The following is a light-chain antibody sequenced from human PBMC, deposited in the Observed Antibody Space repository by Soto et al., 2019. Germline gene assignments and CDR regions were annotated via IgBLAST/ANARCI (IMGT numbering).Light chain of an antibody. Sequence: QAVVTQEPALTVSPGGTVTLTCGSSTGAVTNGHYPYWFQQKPGQAPRTLIYDTTNRHSWTPARFSGSLLGGKAALTLSGAQPEDEAEYYCLPSYNGRYVFGTGTKVTVL. CDR3: LPSYNGRYV. CDR2: DTT. J-gene: IGLJ1*01. V-gene: IGLV7-46*01. CDR1: TGAVTNGHY.